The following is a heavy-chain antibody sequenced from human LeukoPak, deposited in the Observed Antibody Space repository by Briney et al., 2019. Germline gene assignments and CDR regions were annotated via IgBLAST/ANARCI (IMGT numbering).Heavy chain of an antibody. Sequence: PGGSLRLSCAASGFTFSSYAMSWVRQAPGKGLEWVSAISGSGGSTHHADSVKGRFTTSRDNSKNTLYLQMNSLRAEDTAVYYCAKDRGDGDYYFDYWGQGTLVTVSS. CDR1: GFTFSSYA. D-gene: IGHD4-17*01. J-gene: IGHJ4*02. CDR3: AKDRGDGDYYFDY. V-gene: IGHV3-23*01. CDR2: ISGSGGST.